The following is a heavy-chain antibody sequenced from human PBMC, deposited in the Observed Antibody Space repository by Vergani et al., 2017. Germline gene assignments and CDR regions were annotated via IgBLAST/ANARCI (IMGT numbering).Heavy chain of an antibody. CDR2: IIPILGIA. V-gene: IGHV1-69*02. Sequence: QVQLVQSGAEVKKPGSSVKVSCKASGGTFSSYTISWVRQAPGQGLEWMGRIIPILGIANYAQKFQGRVTITADKSTSTAYMELSSLRSEDTAVYYCATDSLTTGTGYFDYWGQGTLVTVSS. D-gene: IGHD1-1*01. J-gene: IGHJ4*02. CDR1: GGTFSSYT. CDR3: ATDSLTTGTGYFDY.